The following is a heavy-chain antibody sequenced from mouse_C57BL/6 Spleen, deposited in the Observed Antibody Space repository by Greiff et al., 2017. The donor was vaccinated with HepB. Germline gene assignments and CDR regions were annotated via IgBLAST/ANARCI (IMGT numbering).Heavy chain of an antibody. Sequence: EVMLVESGGGLVKPGGSLKLSCAASGFTFSSYAMSWVRQTPEKRLEWVATISDGGSYTYYPDNVKGRFTISRDNAKNNLYLQMSHLKSEDTAMYYCARDDGGVYYFDYWGQGTTLTVSS. J-gene: IGHJ2*01. D-gene: IGHD2-3*01. CDR3: ARDDGGVYYFDY. CDR2: ISDGGSYT. V-gene: IGHV5-4*03. CDR1: GFTFSSYA.